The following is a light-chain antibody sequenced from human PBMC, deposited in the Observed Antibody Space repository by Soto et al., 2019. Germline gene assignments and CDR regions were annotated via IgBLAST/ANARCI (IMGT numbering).Light chain of an antibody. Sequence: EIVLTQSPATLSLSPGQRATLSCRASQSVGSYLAWYQQKPGQAPRLLIYDASNRATGIPDRFSGSESGTDFTLTISSLEPEDFAVYYCHQRSNWPRTFGQGTKQEIK. CDR2: DAS. J-gene: IGKJ2*01. CDR3: HQRSNWPRT. CDR1: QSVGSY. V-gene: IGKV3-11*01.